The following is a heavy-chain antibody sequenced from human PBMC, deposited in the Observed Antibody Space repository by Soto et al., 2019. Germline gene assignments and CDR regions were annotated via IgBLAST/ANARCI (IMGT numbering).Heavy chain of an antibody. J-gene: IGHJ4*02. CDR2: IYHSGST. CDR3: ARNVVTATRSVLDLDY. Sequence: QVQLQESGPGLVKPSGTLSLTCAVSGGSISSSNWWSWVRQPPGKGLEWIGEIYHSGSTNYNPSLTSRVTISVDKSKNQFSLKLSSVTAADTAVYYCARNVVTATRSVLDLDYWGQGTLVTVSS. D-gene: IGHD2-21*02. CDR1: GGSISSSNW. V-gene: IGHV4-4*02.